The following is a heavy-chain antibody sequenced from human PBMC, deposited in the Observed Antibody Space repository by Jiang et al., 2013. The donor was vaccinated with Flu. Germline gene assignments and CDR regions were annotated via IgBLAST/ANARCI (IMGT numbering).Heavy chain of an antibody. CDR3: ARDSSSEAYPLLLYYFDL. CDR2: IIPMFATT. D-gene: IGHD2-15*01. J-gene: IGHJ2*01. Sequence: TISGYVISWVRQAPGQGLEWMGGIIPMFATTNYTQTFEGRVTITADESTNTVYLELGSLRSEDTAVYYCARDSSSEAYPLLLYYFDLWGRGTPVTVSS. CDR1: TISGYV. V-gene: IGHV1-69*01.